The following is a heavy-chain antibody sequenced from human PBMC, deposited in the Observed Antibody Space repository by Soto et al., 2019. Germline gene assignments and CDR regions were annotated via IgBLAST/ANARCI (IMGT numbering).Heavy chain of an antibody. CDR3: AREGVHNYTEYYFDY. J-gene: IGHJ4*02. CDR2: ISGIRDYI. Sequence: PGGSLRLSCAASGFTFSYYPLHWVRRAPGKGLEWVSSISGIRDYIRYADSVKGRFTISRDNAKTSLYLQMNSLTAEDTAAYYCAREGVHNYTEYYFDYWGQGTLVTVSS. CDR1: GFTFSYYP. D-gene: IGHD3-10*01. V-gene: IGHV3-21*06.